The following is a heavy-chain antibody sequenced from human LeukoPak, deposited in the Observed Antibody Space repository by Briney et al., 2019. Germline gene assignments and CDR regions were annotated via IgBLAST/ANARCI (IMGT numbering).Heavy chain of an antibody. CDR3: ARDWLLDSSGYYY. CDR2: IYSGTI. D-gene: IGHD3-22*01. V-gene: IGHV3-53*01. CDR1: GFTVSSNS. J-gene: IGHJ4*02. Sequence: PGGSLRLSCTVSGFTVSSNSMSWVRQAPGKGLEWVSFIYSGTIHYSDSVKGRFTISRDNSKNTLYLQMNSLRAEDTAVYYCARDWLLDSSGYYYWGQGTLVTVSS.